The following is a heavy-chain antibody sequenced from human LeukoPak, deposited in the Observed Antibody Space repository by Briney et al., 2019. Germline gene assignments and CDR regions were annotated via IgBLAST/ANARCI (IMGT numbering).Heavy chain of an antibody. CDR3: ARRRILPVGEVISWFDP. Sequence: PSETLSLTCAVYGGSFSGYYWSWIRQPPGKGLEWIGEINHSGSTNYNPSLKSRVTISVDTSKNQFSLKLSSVTAADTAVYYCARRRILPVGEVISWFDPWGQGTLVTVSS. CDR2: INHSGST. J-gene: IGHJ5*02. CDR1: GGSFSGYY. V-gene: IGHV4-34*01. D-gene: IGHD3-10*01.